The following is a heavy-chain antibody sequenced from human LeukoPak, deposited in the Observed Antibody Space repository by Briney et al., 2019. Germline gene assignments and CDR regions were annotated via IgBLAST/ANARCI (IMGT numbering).Heavy chain of an antibody. Sequence: ASVTVSCKASGYTFTGYYMHWVRQAPGQGLEWMGWINPNSGGTNYAQKFQGRVTMTRDTSISTAYMELSRLRSDDTAVYYCARGMVRGVNNYYYYYMDVWGKGTTVTVSS. CDR2: INPNSGGT. V-gene: IGHV1-2*02. D-gene: IGHD3-10*01. CDR1: GYTFTGYY. J-gene: IGHJ6*03. CDR3: ARGMVRGVNNYYYYYMDV.